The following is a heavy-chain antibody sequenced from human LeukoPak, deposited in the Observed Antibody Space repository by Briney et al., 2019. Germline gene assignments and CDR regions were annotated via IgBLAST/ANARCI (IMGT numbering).Heavy chain of an antibody. D-gene: IGHD3-10*01. J-gene: IGHJ6*04. V-gene: IGHV3-11*04. CDR2: ISSSASTI. Sequence: GGSLRLSCAASGFNFSDYYISWIRQVPGKGLECLSYISSSASTIYYADSVKGRFTISRDNAKNSLYLQMNSLRAEDTAVYYCAELGITMIRGVWGKGTTVTISS. CDR1: GFNFSDYY. CDR3: AELGITMIRGV.